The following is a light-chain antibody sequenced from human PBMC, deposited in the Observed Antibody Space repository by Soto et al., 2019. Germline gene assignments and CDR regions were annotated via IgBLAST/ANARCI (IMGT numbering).Light chain of an antibody. Sequence: QSVLTQPPSASGTPGQRVTISCSGSSSNIGSNTVNWYQQHPGTAPKLLIYGNNQRPSGVPDRFSGSKSGTSASLAISGLQSEDEADYYCTSWEDSLNGSYVFGAGTQVTVL. J-gene: IGLJ1*01. CDR2: GNN. CDR1: SSNIGSNT. V-gene: IGLV1-44*01. CDR3: TSWEDSLNGSYV.